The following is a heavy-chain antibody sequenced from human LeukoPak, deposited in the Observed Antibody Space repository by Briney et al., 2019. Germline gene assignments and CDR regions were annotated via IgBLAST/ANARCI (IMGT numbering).Heavy chain of an antibody. Sequence: PSETLSLTCTLAGGSLSSYYWIWIRQPPGKALEWIGYIYYSGSTNYNPSLKSRVTISVDTSKDQFSLKLSSVTAADTAVYYCARLSPYPGVWASDYWGQGTLVTVSS. CDR2: IYYSGST. D-gene: IGHD6-13*01. CDR1: GGSLSSYY. CDR3: ARLSPYPGVWASDY. V-gene: IGHV4-59*08. J-gene: IGHJ4*02.